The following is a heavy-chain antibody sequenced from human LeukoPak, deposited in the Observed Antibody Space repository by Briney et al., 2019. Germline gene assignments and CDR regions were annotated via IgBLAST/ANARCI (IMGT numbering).Heavy chain of an antibody. CDR3: ASRGTQYYFDY. D-gene: IGHD1-1*01. Sequence: PSETLSLTCAVHGGSFSGYYWSWIRQPPGKGLEWIGEINHSGSTNYNPSLKSRVTISVDTSKNQFSLKLSSVTAADTAVYYCASRGTQYYFDYWGQGTLVTVSS. J-gene: IGHJ4*02. CDR2: INHSGST. CDR1: GGSFSGYY. V-gene: IGHV4-34*01.